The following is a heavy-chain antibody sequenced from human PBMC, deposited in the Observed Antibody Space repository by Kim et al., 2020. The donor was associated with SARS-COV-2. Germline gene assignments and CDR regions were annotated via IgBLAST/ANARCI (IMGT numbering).Heavy chain of an antibody. CDR3: ARDFYGSGSYYYYYYHYGMDV. D-gene: IGHD3-10*01. V-gene: IGHV3-7*01. CDR2: IKQDGSEK. Sequence: GGSLRLSCAASGFTFSSYWMSWVRQAPGKGLEWVANIKQDGSEKYYVDSVKGRFTISRDNAKNSLYLQMNSLRAEDTAVYYCARDFYGSGSYYYYYYHYGMDVWGQGTTVTVSS. J-gene: IGHJ6*02. CDR1: GFTFSSYW.